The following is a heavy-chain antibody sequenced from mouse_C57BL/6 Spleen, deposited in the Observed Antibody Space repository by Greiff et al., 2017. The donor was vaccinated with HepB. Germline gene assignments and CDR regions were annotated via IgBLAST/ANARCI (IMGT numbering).Heavy chain of an antibody. V-gene: IGHV1-64*01. Sequence: QVQLQQPGAELVKPGASVKLSCKASGYTFTSYWMHWVKQRPGQGLEWIGMIHPNSGSTNYNEKFKSKATLTVDKSSSTAYMQLSSLTSEDSAVYYCARGGTSHYRYFDVWGTGTTGTVSS. CDR1: GYTFTSYW. J-gene: IGHJ1*03. CDR3: ARGGTSHYRYFDV. CDR2: IHPNSGST. D-gene: IGHD2-12*01.